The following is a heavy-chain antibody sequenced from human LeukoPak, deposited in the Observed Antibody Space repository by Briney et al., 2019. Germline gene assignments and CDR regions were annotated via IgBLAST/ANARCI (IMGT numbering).Heavy chain of an antibody. J-gene: IGHJ5*02. CDR1: GGSISSYY. CDR3: ASLFTRSSVFDP. Sequence: SETLSLTCTVSGGSISSYYWSWIRQPPGKGLEWIGYIYYSGSTNYNPSLKSRVTISVDTSKNQFSLKLSSVTAADTAVYYCASLFTRSSVFDPWGQGTLVTVSS. CDR2: IYYSGST. V-gene: IGHV4-59*01. D-gene: IGHD1-26*01.